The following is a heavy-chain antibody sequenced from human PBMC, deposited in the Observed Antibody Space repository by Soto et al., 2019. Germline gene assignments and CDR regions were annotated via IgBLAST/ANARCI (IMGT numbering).Heavy chain of an antibody. Sequence: GGSLRLSCAASGFTVSSNYMSWVRQAPGKGLEWVSVIYSGGSTYYADSVKGRFTISRDNSKNTLYLQMNSLRAEDTAVYYCASPDGGDYGDYDGLDYYYMDVWGKGTTVTVSS. CDR2: IYSGGST. CDR3: ASPDGGDYGDYDGLDYYYMDV. V-gene: IGHV3-66*01. CDR1: GFTVSSNY. D-gene: IGHD4-17*01. J-gene: IGHJ6*03.